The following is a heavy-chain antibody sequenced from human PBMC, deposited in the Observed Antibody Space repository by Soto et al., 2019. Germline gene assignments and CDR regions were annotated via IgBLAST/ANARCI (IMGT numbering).Heavy chain of an antibody. D-gene: IGHD4-4*01. CDR1: GFTCSRYW. CDR3: VRGKDQYNTLTYSYYDQ. Sequence: EVQLVESGGGLVQPGGSLRLSCAASGFTCSRYWMHWVRQAPGEGLMWVSRINSDGSMTSYADSVKGRFTISRDNAKNTVYLHMNSLRAEATARYYCVRGKDQYNTLTYSYYDQWGQGTLVTVSS. J-gene: IGHJ5*02. CDR2: INSDGSMT. V-gene: IGHV3-74*01.